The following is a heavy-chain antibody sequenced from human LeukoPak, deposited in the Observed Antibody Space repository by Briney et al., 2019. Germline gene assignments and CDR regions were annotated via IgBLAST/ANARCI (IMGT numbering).Heavy chain of an antibody. V-gene: IGHV1-3*04. D-gene: IGHD2-21*02. Sequence: ASVKVSCKASGYTFTSYAIHLVRQAPGQRLECMGWINTGNGNTEYSQKFQGRVTITRDTSASTAYMDLSSLRSEDTAVYYCARNTETAIPLPYYFDYWGQGTLVTVSS. J-gene: IGHJ4*02. CDR2: INTGNGNT. CDR1: GYTFTSYA. CDR3: ARNTETAIPLPYYFDY.